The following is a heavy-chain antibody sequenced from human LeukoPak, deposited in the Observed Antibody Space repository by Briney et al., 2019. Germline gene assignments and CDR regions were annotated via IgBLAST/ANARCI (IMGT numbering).Heavy chain of an antibody. CDR3: ARTLTMVRGVGNMAD. Sequence: ASVKVSCKASGYTFTSYYMHWVRRAPGQGLEWMGIINPSGGSTSYAQKFQGRVTMTRDTSTSTVYMELSSLRSEDTAVYYCARTLTMVRGVGNMADWGQGTLVTVSS. J-gene: IGHJ4*02. CDR2: INPSGGST. D-gene: IGHD3-10*01. CDR1: GYTFTSYY. V-gene: IGHV1-46*01.